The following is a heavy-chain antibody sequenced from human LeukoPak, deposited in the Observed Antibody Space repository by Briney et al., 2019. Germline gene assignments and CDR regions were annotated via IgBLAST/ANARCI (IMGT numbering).Heavy chain of an antibody. J-gene: IGHJ5*02. CDR3: EREDSQGGPNWFEP. CDR1: GFTFSAYY. Sequence: GGSLRVSCAAPGFTFSAYYMCWVRQAPRKGLGWVFAVSGSGEDTNDAVYVKVRVIIARDNTKHTLYLQMNSVRAEDTAVYACEREDSQGGPNWFEPWGQGALVTVS. V-gene: IGHV3-23*01. D-gene: IGHD3-16*01. CDR2: VSGSGEDT.